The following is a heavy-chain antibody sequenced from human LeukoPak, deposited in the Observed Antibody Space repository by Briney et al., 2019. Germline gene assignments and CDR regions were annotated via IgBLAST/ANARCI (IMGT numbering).Heavy chain of an antibody. D-gene: IGHD4-17*01. CDR3: ARVQGRGDYDY. Sequence: GGSLRLSCAASGFTFSSYAMSWVRQAPGKGLEWVSVIYSGGSTYYADSVKGRFTISRDNSKNTLYLQMNSLRAEDTAVYYCARVQGRGDYDYWGQGTLVTVSS. V-gene: IGHV3-53*01. CDR2: IYSGGST. CDR1: GFTFSSYA. J-gene: IGHJ4*02.